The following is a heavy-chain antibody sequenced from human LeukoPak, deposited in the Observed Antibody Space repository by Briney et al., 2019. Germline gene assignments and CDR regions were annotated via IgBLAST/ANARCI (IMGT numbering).Heavy chain of an antibody. CDR3: ARVDYGDLGYFDY. V-gene: IGHV4-61*10. CDR1: GGSITSGSYY. CDR2: IYYSGST. D-gene: IGHD4-17*01. Sequence: SETLSLTCTVSGGSITSGSYYWSWIRQPAGKGLEWIGYIYYSGSTNYNPSLKSRVTISVDTSKNQFSLKLNSMTAADTAFYYCARVDYGDLGYFDYWGQGTLVTVSS. J-gene: IGHJ4*02.